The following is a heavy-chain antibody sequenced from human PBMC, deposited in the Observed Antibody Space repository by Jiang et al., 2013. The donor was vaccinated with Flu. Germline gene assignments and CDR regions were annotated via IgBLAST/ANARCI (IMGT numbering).Heavy chain of an antibody. V-gene: IGHV3-23*01. Sequence: GLVQPGGSLTLSCAASGFTFSNYAMSWVRQAPGKGLEWVSGVKYSGTGTNYADSVKGRFAISRDNSKNTLFLQMNSLRAEDTAVYYCARISGNYFLEKYYFDYWGQGTLVTVSS. CDR1: GFTFSNYA. J-gene: IGHJ4*02. CDR2: VKYSGTGT. D-gene: IGHD1-26*01. CDR3: ARISGNYFLEKYYFDY.